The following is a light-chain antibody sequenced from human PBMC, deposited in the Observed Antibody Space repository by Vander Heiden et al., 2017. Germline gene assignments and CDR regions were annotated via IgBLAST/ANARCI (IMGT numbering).Light chain of an antibody. CDR3: MQGGSWPYT. V-gene: IGKV2-30*02. J-gene: IGKJ2*01. Sequence: DVVMTQSPLALPVTLGPPASISCRSSRSLVLRDGNTYLNWFQQRPGQPPRRLIYKVSSRDSGVPDRFSGSGSGTDFTLKISRVEAKDVGVYYCMQGGSWPYTFGQGTKLEIK. CDR1: RSLVLRDGNTY. CDR2: KVS.